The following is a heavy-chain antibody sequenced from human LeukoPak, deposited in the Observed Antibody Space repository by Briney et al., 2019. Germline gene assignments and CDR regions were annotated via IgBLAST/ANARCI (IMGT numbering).Heavy chain of an antibody. Sequence: AGGSLRLSCAASGFTFSSYWMHWVRQAPGKGLVWVSRINSDGSSTSYADSVKGRFTISRDNAKNTLYLQMNSLRAEDTAVYYCVSCYDSSLPSDYWGQGTLVTVSS. D-gene: IGHD3-22*01. J-gene: IGHJ4*02. V-gene: IGHV3-74*01. CDR1: GFTFSSYW. CDR2: INSDGSST. CDR3: VSCYDSSLPSDY.